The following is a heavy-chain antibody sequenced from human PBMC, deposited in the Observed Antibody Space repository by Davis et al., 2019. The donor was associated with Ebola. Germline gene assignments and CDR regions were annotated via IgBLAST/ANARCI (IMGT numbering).Heavy chain of an antibody. CDR3: AKSGSGWYFLDY. J-gene: IGHJ4*02. Sequence: GGSLRLSCAASGFTFSSYAMHWVRQAPGKGLEWVANIKEDGSEKHYVDSVKGRFTISRDNSKNTLYLQMNSLRAEDTAVYYCAKSGSGWYFLDYWGQGTLVTVSS. V-gene: IGHV3-7*03. D-gene: IGHD6-19*01. CDR2: IKEDGSEK. CDR1: GFTFSSYA.